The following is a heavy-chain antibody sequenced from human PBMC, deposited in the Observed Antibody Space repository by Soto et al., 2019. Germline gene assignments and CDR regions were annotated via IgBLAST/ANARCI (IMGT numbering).Heavy chain of an antibody. CDR1: GFSFNSFW. CDR2: VKHDGSER. V-gene: IGHV3-7*05. Sequence: PGGSLRLSCAASGFSFNSFWLSWVRQAPGKGLEWVANVKHDGSERYYVDSVKGRFTISRDNAKDSLSLQMNSLRAEDTAIYYWVKDQHWGQGTPVTVSS. CDR3: VKDQH. J-gene: IGHJ4*02.